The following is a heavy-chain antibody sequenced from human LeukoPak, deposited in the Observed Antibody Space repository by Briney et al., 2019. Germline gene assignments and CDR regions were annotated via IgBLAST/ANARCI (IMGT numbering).Heavy chain of an antibody. Sequence: GGSLRLSCAASGFTFSKAWMSGVGQAAGKGLDWVGRINSKTDGGTTDYAAPVKGRFTISRDDSKNTLYLQMNSLKTEDTAVYYCTTVTWFGELTYYYYMDVWGKGTTVTISS. V-gene: IGHV3-15*01. D-gene: IGHD3-10*01. CDR3: TTVTWFGELTYYYYMDV. J-gene: IGHJ6*03. CDR1: GFTFSKAW. CDR2: INSKTDGGTT.